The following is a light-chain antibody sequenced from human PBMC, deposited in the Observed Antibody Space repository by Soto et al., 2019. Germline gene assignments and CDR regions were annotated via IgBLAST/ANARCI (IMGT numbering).Light chain of an antibody. CDR2: DAS. Sequence: DIQMTQSPSTLSASVGDRVTITCRASQSISSWLAWYQQKPGKAPKLLIYDASSLESGVPSRFSGSGSGTEFPLTISRLKPDDFATYYCQQYNSYSYTFGQGTKLEIQ. CDR1: QSISSW. V-gene: IGKV1-5*01. J-gene: IGKJ2*01. CDR3: QQYNSYSYT.